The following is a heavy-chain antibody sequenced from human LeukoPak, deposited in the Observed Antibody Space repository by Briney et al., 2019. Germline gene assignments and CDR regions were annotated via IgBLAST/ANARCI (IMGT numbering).Heavy chain of an antibody. D-gene: IGHD1-14*01. CDR1: GFTFDNND. J-gene: IGHJ4*02. V-gene: IGHV3-13*01. CDR2: IGSAGYT. CDR3: VRQPDSARYGFDY. Sequence: GGSLRLTCEVSGFTFDNNDMHWVRQSTGKGLEWVSAIGSAGYTYYAESVRGRFTITRDTAKQSLYLQMNSLRVEDTAVYHCVRQPDSARYGFDYWGRGTQVTVSS.